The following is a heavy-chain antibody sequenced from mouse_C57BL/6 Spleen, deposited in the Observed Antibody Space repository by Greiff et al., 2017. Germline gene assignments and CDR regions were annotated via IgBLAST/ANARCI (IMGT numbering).Heavy chain of an antibody. J-gene: IGHJ2*01. CDR1: GFSFNTYA. V-gene: IGHV10-1*01. CDR3: VRHITPGYFDY. CDR2: IRSKSNNYAT. Sequence: EVQVVESGGGLVQPKGSLKLSCAASGFSFNTYAMNWVRQAPGKGLEWVARIRSKSNNYATYYADSVKDRFTISRDDSESMLYLQMNNLKTEDTAMYYCVRHITPGYFDYWGQGTTLTVSS. D-gene: IGHD1-1*01.